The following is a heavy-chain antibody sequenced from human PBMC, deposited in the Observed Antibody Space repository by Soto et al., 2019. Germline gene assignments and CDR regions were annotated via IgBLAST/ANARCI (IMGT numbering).Heavy chain of an antibody. CDR1: GFTFSSYA. CDR2: ISGSGGNT. D-gene: IGHD1-26*01. J-gene: IGHJ4*02. Sequence: GGSLRLSCAASGFTFSSYAMTWVRQAPGKGLEWVSAISGSGGNTYYADSVKGRFTISRDNSKNTLYLQMNSLRAEDTAVYYCAKGCRGGSYGYFDYWGQGTLVTVSS. V-gene: IGHV3-23*01. CDR3: AKGCRGGSYGYFDY.